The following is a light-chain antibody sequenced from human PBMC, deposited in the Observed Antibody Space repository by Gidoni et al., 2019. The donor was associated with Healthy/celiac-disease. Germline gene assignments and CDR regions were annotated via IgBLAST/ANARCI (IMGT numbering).Light chain of an antibody. CDR1: QSVSSY. J-gene: IGKJ4*01. Sequence: VLTQSTATLSLSPGERATLSCRASQSVSSYLAWYQQKPGQAPRLLIYDASNRATGIPARFSGSGSGTDFTLTISSLEPEDFAVYYCQQRSNWPRALTFGGXTKVEIK. CDR2: DAS. V-gene: IGKV3-11*01. CDR3: QQRSNWPRALT.